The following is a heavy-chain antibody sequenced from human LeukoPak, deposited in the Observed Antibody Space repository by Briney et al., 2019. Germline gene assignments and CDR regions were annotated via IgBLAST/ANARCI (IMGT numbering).Heavy chain of an antibody. CDR3: ARDIRAGHGAFDI. D-gene: IGHD3-3*02. CDR1: GGSISSGGYY. V-gene: IGHV4-31*03. CDR2: IYYSGST. Sequence: SQTLSLTCTVSGGSISSGGYYWSWIRQHPGKGLEWIGYIYYSGSTYYNPSLKSRVTISVDTSNNQFSLKLSSVTAADTAVYYCARDIRAGHGAFDIWGQGTMVTVSS. J-gene: IGHJ3*02.